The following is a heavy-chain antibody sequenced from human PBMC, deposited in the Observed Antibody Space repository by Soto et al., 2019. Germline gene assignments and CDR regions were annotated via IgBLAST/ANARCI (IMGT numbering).Heavy chain of an antibody. Sequence: SGTLCLTCAVDGGSFCGGDCSWIRNTPGKGLEWIGEINHSGSTNYNPSLKSRVTISVDTSKNQFSLKLSSVTAADTAVYYCASQYSGYEVFDYWGQGTLVTVSS. V-gene: IGHV4-34*01. J-gene: IGHJ4*02. D-gene: IGHD5-12*01. CDR3: ASQYSGYEVFDY. CDR1: GGSFCGGD. CDR2: INHSGST.